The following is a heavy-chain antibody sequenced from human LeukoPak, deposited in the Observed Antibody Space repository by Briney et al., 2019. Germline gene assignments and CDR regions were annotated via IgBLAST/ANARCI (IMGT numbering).Heavy chain of an antibody. Sequence: SETLSLTCIVSGDSISSHYWSWIRQPPAKGLEWIGYIYYSGHSDYNPSLKSRVTISVDTSKTQFSLRLTSVPAADTAVYFCARDHPPRALVTWGQGTLVTVSS. CDR2: IYYSGHS. CDR3: ARDHPPRALVT. V-gene: IGHV4-59*11. J-gene: IGHJ4*02. CDR1: GDSISSHY. D-gene: IGHD3-9*01.